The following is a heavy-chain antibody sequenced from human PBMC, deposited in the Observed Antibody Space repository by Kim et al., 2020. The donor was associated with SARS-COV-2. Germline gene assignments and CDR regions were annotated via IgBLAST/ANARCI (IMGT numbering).Heavy chain of an antibody. D-gene: IGHD3-10*01. CDR3: AKRSPPMTYYYGSGSYYNNFPYPSYYYYYGMDV. J-gene: IGHJ6*02. CDR2: ISGSGGST. CDR1: GFTFSSYA. V-gene: IGHV3-23*01. Sequence: GGSLRLSCAASGFTFSSYAMSWVRQAPGKGLEWVSAISGSGGSTYYADSVKGRFTISRENSKNTLYLQMNSLRAEDTAVYYCAKRSPPMTYYYGSGSYYNNFPYPSYYYYYGMDVWGQGTTVTVSS.